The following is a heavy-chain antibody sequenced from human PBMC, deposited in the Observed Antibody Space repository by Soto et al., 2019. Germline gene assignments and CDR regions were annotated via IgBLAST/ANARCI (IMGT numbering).Heavy chain of an antibody. D-gene: IGHD4-4*01. V-gene: IGHV4-61*01. CDR3: ARDGGNYVPFDY. CDR1: GGSVSGGIYY. J-gene: IGHJ4*02. CDR2: IYYSGST. Sequence: SETLSLTCTVSGGSVSGGIYYWSWIRQPPGKGLEWIGYIYYSGSTNYNPSLKSRVTISVDTSKNQFSLKLSSVTAADTAVYYCARDGGNYVPFDYWGQGTLVTVSS.